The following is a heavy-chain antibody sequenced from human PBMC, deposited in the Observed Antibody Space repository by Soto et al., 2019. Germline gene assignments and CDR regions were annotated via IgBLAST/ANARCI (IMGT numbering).Heavy chain of an antibody. D-gene: IGHD4-4*01. Sequence: QVQLVQSGAEVKKPAASVKVSCKASGYTFTSYDINWVRQATGQGLEWMGWMNPNSGNTGYAQKFQGRVTMTRNTSISTAYMELSSLRSEDTAVYYCARYSSDYYYYGMDVWGQGTTVTVSS. J-gene: IGHJ6*02. CDR1: GYTFTSYD. CDR3: ARYSSDYYYYGMDV. CDR2: MNPNSGNT. V-gene: IGHV1-8*01.